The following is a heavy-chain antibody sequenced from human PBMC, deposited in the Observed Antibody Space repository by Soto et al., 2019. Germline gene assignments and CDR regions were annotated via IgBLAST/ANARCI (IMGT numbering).Heavy chain of an antibody. D-gene: IGHD3-22*01. J-gene: IGHJ4*02. CDR1: GFTFSSYA. CDR2: ISYDGSNK. Sequence: QVQLVESGGGVVQPGRSLRLSCAASGFTFSSYAMHWVLQAPGKGLEWVAVISYDGSNKYYADSVKGRFTISRDNSKNTLYLQMNSLRAEDTAVYYCARERVVVLDYGGQGTLVTVSS. V-gene: IGHV3-30-3*01. CDR3: ARERVVVLDY.